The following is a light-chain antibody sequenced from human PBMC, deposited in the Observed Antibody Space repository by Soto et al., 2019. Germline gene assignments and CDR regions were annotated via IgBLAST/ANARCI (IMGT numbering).Light chain of an antibody. CDR3: QQYGSSPRT. Sequence: EIVMTQSPATPSVSPGERSTLCCRASQSVSSNLAWYQQKHGQXPRXXIYGASSRATGIPDRFSATGSGTDLTITLSRLEPEDGAVYHGQQYGSSPRTFCQGTKVDIK. CDR2: GAS. J-gene: IGKJ1*01. CDR1: QSVSSN. V-gene: IGKV3-20*01.